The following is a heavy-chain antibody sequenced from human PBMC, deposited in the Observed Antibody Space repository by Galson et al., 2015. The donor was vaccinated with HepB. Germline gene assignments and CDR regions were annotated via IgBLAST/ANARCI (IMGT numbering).Heavy chain of an antibody. CDR2: ISGSGGST. D-gene: IGHD3-10*01. CDR1: GFTFSSYA. J-gene: IGHJ4*02. CDR3: ARGAGRGIDSETYHPY. V-gene: IGHV3-23*01. Sequence: SLRLSCAASGFTFSSYAMSWVRQAPGKGLEWVSAISGSGGSTYYADSVKGRFTISRDNSKNTLYLQMNSLRAEDTAVYYCARGAGRGIDSETYHPYWGQGTLVTVSS.